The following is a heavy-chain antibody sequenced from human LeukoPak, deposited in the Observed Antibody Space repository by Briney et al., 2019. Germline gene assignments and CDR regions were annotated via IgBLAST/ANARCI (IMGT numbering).Heavy chain of an antibody. CDR2: INPSDGYT. CDR1: GYTFTSYY. Sequence: ASVKVSCKASGYTFTSYYMHWVRQAPGQGLEWMGIINPSDGYTTYAQKFQGRVTMTGDTSTSTVYMELSSLRSDDTAVYYCARALGSFDYWGQGTLVTVSS. J-gene: IGHJ4*02. D-gene: IGHD7-27*01. V-gene: IGHV1-46*01. CDR3: ARALGSFDY.